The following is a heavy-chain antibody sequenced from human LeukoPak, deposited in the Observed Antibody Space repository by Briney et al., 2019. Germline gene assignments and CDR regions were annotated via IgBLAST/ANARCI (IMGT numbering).Heavy chain of an antibody. CDR2: ISAYNGNT. D-gene: IGHD2-8*01. CDR3: ARVYDDYCTNGVCPGNY. Sequence: ASVKVSCKASGYTFTSYGISWVRQAPGQGLEWMGWISAYNGNTNYAQKLQGRVTMTTDTSTSTAYMELSSLRSEDTAVYYCARVYDDYCTNGVCPGNYWGQGTLVTVSS. CDR1: GYTFTSYG. V-gene: IGHV1-18*01. J-gene: IGHJ4*02.